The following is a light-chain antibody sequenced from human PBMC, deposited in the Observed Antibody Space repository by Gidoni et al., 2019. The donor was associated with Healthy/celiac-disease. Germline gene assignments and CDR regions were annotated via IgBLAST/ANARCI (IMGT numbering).Light chain of an antibody. J-gene: IGKJ4*01. Sequence: EMGLTQSPGTLSLSPGERATLSCSASQSVSSSYLAWYQQKPGPAPRLLIYVASSRATGIPDRFSGSGSCTDFPLTISRLEPEDFAVYSCQQYGSSPVTFGGGTKVEIK. V-gene: IGKV3-20*01. CDR1: QSVSSSY. CDR3: QQYGSSPVT. CDR2: VAS.